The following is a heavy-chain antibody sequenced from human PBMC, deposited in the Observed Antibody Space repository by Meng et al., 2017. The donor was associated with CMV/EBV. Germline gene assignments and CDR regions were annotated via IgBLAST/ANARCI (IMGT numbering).Heavy chain of an antibody. Sequence: GESLKISCAASGFTFSSYSMNWVRQAPGKRLEWVSSISSSSSYIYYADSVKGRFTISRDNAKNSLYLQMNSLRAEDTAVYYCARDDHVLWFGESGYYYGMDVWGQGTTVTVSS. V-gene: IGHV3-21*01. CDR3: ARDDHVLWFGESGYYYGMDV. CDR2: ISSSSSYI. D-gene: IGHD3-10*01. J-gene: IGHJ6*02. CDR1: GFTFSSYS.